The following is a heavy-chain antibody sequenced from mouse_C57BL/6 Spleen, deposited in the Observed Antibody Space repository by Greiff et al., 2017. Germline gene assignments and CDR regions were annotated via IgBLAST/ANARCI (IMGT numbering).Heavy chain of an antibody. V-gene: IGHV1-81*01. CDR3: AREGDGNSDY. CDR2: IYPRSGNT. CDR1: GYTFTSYG. J-gene: IGHJ2*01. D-gene: IGHD2-1*01. Sequence: VNVVESGAELARPGASVQLSCKASGYTFTSYGISWVKQRTGQGLEWIGEIYPRSGNTYYNEKFKGKATLTADKSSSTAYMELRSLTSEDSAVYFCAREGDGNSDYWGQGTTLTVSS.